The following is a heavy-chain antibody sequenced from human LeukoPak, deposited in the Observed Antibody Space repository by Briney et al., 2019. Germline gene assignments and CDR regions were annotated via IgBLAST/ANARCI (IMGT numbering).Heavy chain of an antibody. D-gene: IGHD6-19*01. CDR2: ISAYNGNT. J-gene: IGHJ4*02. CDR3: ARDLKVESSGWPKIGGY. CDR1: GYTFTSYG. V-gene: IGHV1-18*01. Sequence: GASVKVSCKASGYTFTSYGISWVRQAPGQGLEWMGWISAYNGNTNYAQKLQGRVTMTTDTSTSTAYMELRSLRSDDTAVYYCARDLKVESSGWPKIGGYWGQGTLVTVSS.